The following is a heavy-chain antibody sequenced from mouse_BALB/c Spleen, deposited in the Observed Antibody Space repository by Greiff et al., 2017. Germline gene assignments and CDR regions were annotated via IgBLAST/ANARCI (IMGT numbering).Heavy chain of an antibody. J-gene: IGHJ4*01. D-gene: IGHD4-1*01. Sequence: VQLQQSGTVLARPGASVKMSCKASGYTFTSYWMHWVKQRPGQGLEWIGAIYPGNSDTSYNQKFKGKAKLTAVTSTSTAYMELSSLTNEDSAVYYCTRPTGTGYYYAMDYWGQGTSVTVSS. CDR1: GYTFTSYW. CDR2: IYPGNSDT. CDR3: TRPTGTGYYYAMDY. V-gene: IGHV1-5*01.